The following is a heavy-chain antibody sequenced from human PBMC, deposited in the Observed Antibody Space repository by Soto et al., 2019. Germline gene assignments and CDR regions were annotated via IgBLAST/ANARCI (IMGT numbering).Heavy chain of an antibody. J-gene: IGHJ6*03. CDR3: ARRDDYGDYVFYYYDYMDV. V-gene: IGHV3-23*01. CDR2: ISGSGGST. CDR1: GFTFSSYA. Sequence: GGSLRLSCAASGFTFSSYAMSWVRQAPGKGLEWVSAISGSGGSTYYADSVKGRFTISRDNSKNTLYLQMNSLRAEDTAVYYCARRDDYGDYVFYYYDYMDVWGKGTTVTVSS. D-gene: IGHD4-17*01.